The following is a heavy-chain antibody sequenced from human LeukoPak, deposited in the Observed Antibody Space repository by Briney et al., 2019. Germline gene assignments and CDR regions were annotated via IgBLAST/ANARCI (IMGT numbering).Heavy chain of an antibody. D-gene: IGHD3-22*01. CDR1: GFTFDDYG. V-gene: IGHV3-20*04. Sequence: GGSLRLSCAASGFTFDDYGMSWVRQAAGKGLEWVSGINWNGGSRGYADSVKGRFTISRDNAKNSLYLQMNSLRAEDTALYYCARGEDSPFDYWGQGTLVTVSS. CDR3: ARGEDSPFDY. J-gene: IGHJ4*02. CDR2: INWNGGSR.